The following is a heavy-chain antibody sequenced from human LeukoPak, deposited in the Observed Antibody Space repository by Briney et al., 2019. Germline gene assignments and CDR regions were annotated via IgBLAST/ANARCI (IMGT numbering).Heavy chain of an antibody. CDR1: GGSISKYY. CDR2: IYYSGST. D-gene: IGHD1-26*01. J-gene: IGHJ4*02. CDR3: ARSSGSYYSRIDY. V-gene: IGHV4-59*01. Sequence: SETLSLTCTVSGGSISKYYWNWIRQSPGKGLEWIGFIYYSGSTNYNPSLKSRVTMSVDASKSQFSLNLSSVTAADTAFYCARSSGSYYSRIDYWGQGTLATVSS.